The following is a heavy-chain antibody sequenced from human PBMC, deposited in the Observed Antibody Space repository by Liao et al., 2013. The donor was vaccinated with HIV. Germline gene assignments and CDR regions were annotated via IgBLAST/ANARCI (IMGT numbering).Heavy chain of an antibody. CDR1: GGSFSGYY. Sequence: QVQLQQWGAGLLKPSETLSLTCAVYGGSFSGYYWSWIRQPPGKGLEWIGEVNHSGTANYNPSLKTRISMSVDRSKSHFSLNLTSVTAADTAVYYCARGGPTTSGYSTSRNWGFQAWGKGTPVSVSS. CDR2: VNHSGTA. V-gene: IGHV4-34*01. J-gene: IGHJ1*01. D-gene: IGHD3-22*01. CDR3: ARGGPTTSGYSTSRNWGFQA.